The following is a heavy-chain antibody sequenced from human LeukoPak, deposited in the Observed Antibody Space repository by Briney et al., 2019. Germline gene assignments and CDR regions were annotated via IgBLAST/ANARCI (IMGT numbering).Heavy chain of an antibody. V-gene: IGHV3-48*03. CDR2: ISSSGSTI. Sequence: VGSLRLSCAAPGFTFSSYEMNWVRQAPGKGLEGGSYISSSGSTIYYADSVKGRFTISRDNAKNSLYLQMNSLRAEDTAVYYCARDLPPSITMVRGVNVYYGMDVWGQGTTVTVSS. J-gene: IGHJ6*02. D-gene: IGHD3-10*01. CDR1: GFTFSSYE. CDR3: ARDLPPSITMVRGVNVYYGMDV.